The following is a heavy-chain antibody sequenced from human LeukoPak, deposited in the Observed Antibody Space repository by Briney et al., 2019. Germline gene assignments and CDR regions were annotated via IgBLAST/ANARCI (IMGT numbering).Heavy chain of an antibody. CDR1: GFTFSSYG. V-gene: IGHV3-23*01. Sequence: GGTLRLACAASGFTFSSYGMSWVRQAPGKGLEWVSAISGSGDSTYYADSVKGRFTISRDNSKNTLYLQMNSLRAEDTAVYFCARRSGVALAGAFDYWGQGTLVTVSS. CDR3: ARRSGVALAGAFDY. D-gene: IGHD6-19*01. J-gene: IGHJ4*02. CDR2: ISGSGDST.